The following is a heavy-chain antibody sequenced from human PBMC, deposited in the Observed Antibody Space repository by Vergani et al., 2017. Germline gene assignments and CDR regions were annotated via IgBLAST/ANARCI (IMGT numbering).Heavy chain of an antibody. J-gene: IGHJ4*02. D-gene: IGHD1-26*01. CDR1: GFTFSSYA. CDR3: ARGSPWELRLPYY. Sequence: VQLVESGGGVVQPGRSLRLSCAASGFTFSSYAMHWVRQAPGKGLEYVSAISSNGGSTYYANSVKGRFTISRDNSKNTLYLQMGSLRAEDMAVYYCARGSPWELRLPYYWGQGTLVTVSS. V-gene: IGHV3-64*01. CDR2: ISSNGGST.